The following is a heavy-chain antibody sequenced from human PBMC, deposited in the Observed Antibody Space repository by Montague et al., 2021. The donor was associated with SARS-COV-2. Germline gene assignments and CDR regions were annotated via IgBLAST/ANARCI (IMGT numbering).Heavy chain of an antibody. CDR2: INNSGST. CDR1: GGSFSGHY. D-gene: IGHD3-22*01. V-gene: IGHV4-34*01. CDR3: ARGRIEVSMIVVVLTGASYYMDV. J-gene: IGHJ6*03. Sequence: SETLSLTCAVYGGSFSGHYWCWIRQPPGKGLEWIGEINNSGSTNYNPSLKSRVTISVDTFKNQFSLKLHSVTAADTAVYYCARGRIEVSMIVVVLTGASYYMDVWGKGTTVTVSS.